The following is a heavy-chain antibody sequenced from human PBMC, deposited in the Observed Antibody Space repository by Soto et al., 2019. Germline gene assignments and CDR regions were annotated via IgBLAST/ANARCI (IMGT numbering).Heavy chain of an antibody. CDR2: INHSGST. D-gene: IGHD3-9*01. V-gene: IGHV4-34*01. J-gene: IGHJ4*02. CDR3: ARVYYDILTGYYTLIDY. CDR1: GGSSSGYY. Sequence: SETLSLTCAVYGGSSSGYYWSWIRQPPGKGLEWIGEINHSGSTNYNPSLKSRVTISVDTSKNQFSLKLSSVTAADTAVYYCARVYYDILTGYYTLIDYWGQGTLVTVSS.